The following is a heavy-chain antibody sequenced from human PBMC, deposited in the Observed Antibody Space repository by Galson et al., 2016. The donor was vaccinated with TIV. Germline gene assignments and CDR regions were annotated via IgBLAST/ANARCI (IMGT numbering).Heavy chain of an antibody. D-gene: IGHD4/OR15-4a*01. J-gene: IGHJ2*01. CDR1: GGSFNNYP. CDR3: AKCRTSVAGAPSWFFDL. V-gene: IGHV1-69*05. Sequence: SVKVSCKASGGSFNNYPISWVRQAPGQGLEWMGGIMSVFGGPNTAEKFQGRLSITRDKSTSTTYMELNTLTSDDTAVYYCAKCRTSVAGAPSWFFDLWGRGTLVTVSS. CDR2: IMSVFGGP.